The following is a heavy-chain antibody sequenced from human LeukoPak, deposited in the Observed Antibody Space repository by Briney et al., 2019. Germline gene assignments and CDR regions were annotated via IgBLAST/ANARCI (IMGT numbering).Heavy chain of an antibody. Sequence: GGSLRLSCAASGFTFSSYSMNWVRQAPGKGLEWVSSISSSSSYIYYADSVKGRFTISRDNAKNSLYLQINSLRAEDTAVYYCARDLGYSSSWYRKYGMDVWGQGTTVTVSS. CDR2: ISSSSSYI. CDR3: ARDLGYSSSWYRKYGMDV. V-gene: IGHV3-21*01. CDR1: GFTFSSYS. D-gene: IGHD6-13*01. J-gene: IGHJ6*02.